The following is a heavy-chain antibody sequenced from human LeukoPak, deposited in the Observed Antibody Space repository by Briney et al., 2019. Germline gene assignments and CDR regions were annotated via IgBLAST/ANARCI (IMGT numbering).Heavy chain of an antibody. CDR1: GGSISSSNW. J-gene: IGHJ4*02. CDR3: ARVVPYGGNSDY. CDR2: IYYSGST. Sequence: SGTLSLTCAVSGGSISSSNWWSWVRQPPGKGLEWIGYIYYSGSTYYNPSLKSRVTISVDTSKNQFSLKLSSVTAADTAVYYCARVVPYGGNSDYWGQGTLVTVSS. V-gene: IGHV4-4*02. D-gene: IGHD4-23*01.